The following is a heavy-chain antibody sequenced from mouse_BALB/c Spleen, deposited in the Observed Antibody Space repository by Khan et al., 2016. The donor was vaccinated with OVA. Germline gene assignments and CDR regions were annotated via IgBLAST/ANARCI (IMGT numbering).Heavy chain of an antibody. D-gene: IGHD1-1*01. V-gene: IGHV1S81*02. J-gene: IGHJ3*01. CDR1: GYTFTCYY. CDR3: TRGGYGSPFAY. Sequence: VQLQQSGAELVKPGASVKLSCKASGYTFTCYYMYWVKQRPGQGLEWIGEINPSNGGTNVNEKFKSKATLTVDKSSSTAYMEVSSLTSEDSAVYYCTRGGYGSPFAYWGQGTLVTVSA. CDR2: INPSNGGT.